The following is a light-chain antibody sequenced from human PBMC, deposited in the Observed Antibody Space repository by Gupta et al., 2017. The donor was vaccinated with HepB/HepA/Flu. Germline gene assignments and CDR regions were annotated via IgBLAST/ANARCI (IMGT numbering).Light chain of an antibody. J-gene: IGKJ5*01. V-gene: IGKV2-28*01. CDR3: MQALQTPIT. CDR1: QSLLHRNEYNS. CDR2: MGS. Sequence: DIVVTQSPLSLPVTPGEPASISCRSSQSLLHRNEYNSLDWYLQKAGQSPQLLIYMGSTRASGVPDRSSGSGSGTDFTLTISRVEAEDVGIYYCMQALQTPITFGQGTRLEIK.